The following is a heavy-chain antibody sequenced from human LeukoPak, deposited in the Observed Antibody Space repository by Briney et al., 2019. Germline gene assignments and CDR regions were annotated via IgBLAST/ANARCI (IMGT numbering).Heavy chain of an antibody. CDR2: ISYDGSNK. D-gene: IGHD6-6*01. CDR1: GFTFSSYA. CDR3: RTETARAPPSYYYYMDV. Sequence: GGSLRLSCAASGFTFSSYAMHWVRQAPGKGLEWVAVISYDGSNKYYADSVKGRFTISRDNSKNTLYLQMNSLRAEDTAVYYCRTETARAPPSYYYYMDVWGKGTTVTVSS. J-gene: IGHJ6*03. V-gene: IGHV3-30*01.